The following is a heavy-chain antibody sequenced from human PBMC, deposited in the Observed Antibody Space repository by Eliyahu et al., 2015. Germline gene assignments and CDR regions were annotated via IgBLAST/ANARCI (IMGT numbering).Heavy chain of an antibody. Sequence: QVQLVESGGGVVQPGXSLRXSCAAXXFPFNXHAMXWGRQAPGKGAEWLAVISSDGSNKFYAGSVKGRFSISRDNSRNTLYLQMNSLTSEDTAVYXCVRDAPGTGAVDYWGQGTLVTVSP. CDR1: XFPFNXHA. V-gene: IGHV3-30-3*01. J-gene: IGHJ4*02. D-gene: IGHD1-7*01. CDR3: VRDAPGTGAVDY. CDR2: ISSDGSNK.